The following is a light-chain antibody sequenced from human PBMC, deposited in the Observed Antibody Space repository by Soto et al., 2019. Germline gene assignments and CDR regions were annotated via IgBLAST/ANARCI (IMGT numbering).Light chain of an antibody. CDR3: QHYGGSFI. Sequence: EIVLTQSPGTLSLSPGDRATVSCRVSQSINSNSLVWYQRKFEHAHILLIYKTTSKATVIPDRFSGSGSGTDFPLSISRLAPEDFAVYYCQHYGGSFIFGPGTKVDFK. V-gene: IGKV3-20*01. CDR1: QSINSNS. J-gene: IGKJ3*01. CDR2: KTT.